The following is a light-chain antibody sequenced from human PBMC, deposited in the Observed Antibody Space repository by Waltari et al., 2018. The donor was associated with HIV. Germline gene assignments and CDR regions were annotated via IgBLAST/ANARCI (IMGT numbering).Light chain of an antibody. CDR1: QTIGNF. V-gene: IGKV3-11*01. CDR3: QQRSNWPPLT. CDR2: DAS. J-gene: IGKJ4*01. Sequence: QSPATLSLSPGERATLSCRASQTIGNFLAWYQQKPGQAPRLLIYDASNRATGIPARFSGSGSGTDFTLTISSLEPEDFAVYYCQQRSNWPPLTFGGGTKVEIK.